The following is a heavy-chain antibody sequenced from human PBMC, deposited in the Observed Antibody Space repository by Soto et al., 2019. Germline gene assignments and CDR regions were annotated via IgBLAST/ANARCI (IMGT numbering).Heavy chain of an antibody. CDR3: ARARDCSSTSFTYGIDV. J-gene: IGHJ6*02. CDR1: GFTFSSYW. D-gene: IGHD2-2*01. Sequence: EVQLVESGGGLVQPGGSLRRSCAASGFTFSSYWMHWVRQAPGKGLVWVSRINSDGSSTSYADSVKGRFTISRDNAQNTLYLQMNSLRAEDTAVYYCARARDCSSTSFTYGIDVWGQGTTVTVSS. CDR2: INSDGSST. V-gene: IGHV3-74*01.